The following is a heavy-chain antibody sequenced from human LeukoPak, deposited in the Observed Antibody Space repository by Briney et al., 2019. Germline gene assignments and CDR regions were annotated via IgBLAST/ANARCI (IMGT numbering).Heavy chain of an antibody. CDR2: IYYSGSA. Sequence: TSETLSLTCTVSGGSISSYYWSWIRQPPGKGLEWIGYIYYSGSANYNPSLKSRVTISVDTSKNQFSLKLISVTAADTAVYYCARDGYYDSITPPYGMDVWGQGTTVTVSS. CDR1: GGSISSYY. V-gene: IGHV4-59*01. D-gene: IGHD3-22*01. J-gene: IGHJ6*02. CDR3: ARDGYYDSITPPYGMDV.